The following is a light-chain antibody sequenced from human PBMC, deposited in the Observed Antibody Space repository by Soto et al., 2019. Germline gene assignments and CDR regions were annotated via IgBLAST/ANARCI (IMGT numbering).Light chain of an antibody. V-gene: IGKV3-15*01. CDR2: GAS. CDR3: QQYNNWPWT. CDR1: QSVSTN. Sequence: EIVMTQSPATLSMSPGERATLSCRASQSVSTNLAWYQRKPGQAPRLLIYGASTRATCIPARFSGSGPGTEFTLTISSLQSEDFAVYYCQQYNNWPWTFGQGTKVEIK. J-gene: IGKJ1*01.